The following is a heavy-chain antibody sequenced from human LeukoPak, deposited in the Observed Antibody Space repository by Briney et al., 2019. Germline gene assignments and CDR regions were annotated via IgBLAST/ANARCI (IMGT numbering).Heavy chain of an antibody. CDR2: INPKSGGA. Sequence: ASVKVSCKASGFTFNAYNIHWVRQAPGQGLEWMGWINPKSGGANYAQKFQGRVTMTWDTSISTAYMELSRLRSDDTAVYYCAREYILSAYYGDYWGQGTLVTVSS. CDR1: GFTFNAYN. CDR3: AREYILSAYYGDY. V-gene: IGHV1-2*02. J-gene: IGHJ4*02. D-gene: IGHD3-9*01.